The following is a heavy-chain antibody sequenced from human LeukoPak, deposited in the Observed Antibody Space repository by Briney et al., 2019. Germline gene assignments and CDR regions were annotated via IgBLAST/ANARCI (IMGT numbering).Heavy chain of an antibody. Sequence: ASVKVSCKASGYTFTSYDINWVRQATGQGLEWMGWMNPNSGNTGYAQKFQGRVTMTRNTSISTAYMELSSLRSEDTAVYYCARELPLSIAARWGDNWFDPWGQGTLVTVSS. J-gene: IGHJ5*02. CDR2: MNPNSGNT. CDR3: ARELPLSIAARWGDNWFDP. D-gene: IGHD6-6*01. V-gene: IGHV1-8*01. CDR1: GYTFTSYD.